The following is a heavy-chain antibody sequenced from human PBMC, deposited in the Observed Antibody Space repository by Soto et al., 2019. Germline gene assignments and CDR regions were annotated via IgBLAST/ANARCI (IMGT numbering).Heavy chain of an antibody. V-gene: IGHV5-51*01. D-gene: IGHD1-1*01. CDR2: IYPGDSDT. CDR3: ARQNWNYDYYYGMDV. Sequence: GESLKISCKGSGYSFTSYWIGWVRQMPGKGLEWMGIIYPGDSDTRYSPSCQGQVTISADKSISTAYLQWSSLKASDTAMYYCARQNWNYDYYYGMDVWGQGTTVTVSS. J-gene: IGHJ6*02. CDR1: GYSFTSYW.